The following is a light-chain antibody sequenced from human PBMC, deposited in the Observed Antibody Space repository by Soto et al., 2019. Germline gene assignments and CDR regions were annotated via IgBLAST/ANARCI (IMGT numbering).Light chain of an antibody. CDR2: GAS. CDR3: QQYDNWLYT. Sequence: EIVLTQSPGTLSLSPGERATLSCRASQSVSSSYLAWYQQKPGQAPRLLIYGASSRATGIPDRFSGSGSGTDFTLTISSLEPEDFAVYYCQQYDNWLYTFGPGTKLEIK. J-gene: IGKJ2*01. CDR1: QSVSSSY. V-gene: IGKV3-20*01.